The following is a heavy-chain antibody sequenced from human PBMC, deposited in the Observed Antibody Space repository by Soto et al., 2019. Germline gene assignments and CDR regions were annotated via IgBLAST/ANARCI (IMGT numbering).Heavy chain of an antibody. CDR2: ISYDGSNK. CDR1: GFTFSSYA. D-gene: IGHD2-21*02. V-gene: IGHV3-30-3*01. CDR3: ARDLHIVVVTAIVHP. J-gene: IGHJ5*02. Sequence: QVQLVESGGGVVQPGRSLRLSCAASGFTFSSYAMHWVRQAPGKGLEWVAVISYDGSNKYYADSVKGRFTISRDNSKNTLYLQRNSLRAEDTAVYYCARDLHIVVVTAIVHPWGQGTLVTVSS.